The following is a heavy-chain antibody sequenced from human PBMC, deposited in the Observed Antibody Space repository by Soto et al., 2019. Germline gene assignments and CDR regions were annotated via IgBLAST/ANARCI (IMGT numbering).Heavy chain of an antibody. Sequence: SEPLSLTCAVSGGSISSGGYSWSWIRQPPGKGLEWIGYIYHSGSTYYNPSLKSRVTISVDRSKNQFSLKLSSVTAADTAVYYCAREVSTTERWADAFDIWGQGTRVTVSS. CDR3: AREVSTTERWADAFDI. CDR1: GGSISSGGYS. D-gene: IGHD5-12*01. J-gene: IGHJ3*02. V-gene: IGHV4-30-2*01. CDR2: IYHSGST.